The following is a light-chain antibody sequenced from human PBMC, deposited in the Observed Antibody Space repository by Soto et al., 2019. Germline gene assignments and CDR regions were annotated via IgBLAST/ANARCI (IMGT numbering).Light chain of an antibody. CDR2: KVS. J-gene: IGKJ5*01. CDR3: MQGTHWPLT. V-gene: IGKV2-30*01. Sequence: DVVVTQSPLSLPVTLGQPASISCRSSQSLGYSDGNTYLNWFHQRPGQSPRRLIFKVSSRDSGVPDRVSGSGSGTDFTLRISRVEAEDVGVYYCMQGTHWPLTFGQGTRLEIK. CDR1: QSLGYSDGNTY.